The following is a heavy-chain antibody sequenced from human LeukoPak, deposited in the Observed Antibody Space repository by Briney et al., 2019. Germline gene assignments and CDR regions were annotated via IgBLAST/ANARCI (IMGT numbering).Heavy chain of an antibody. CDR1: GFNFSSYA. CDR2: ISYDGSNK. CDR3: ASDFPEILTGYCTLGYYYYGMDV. D-gene: IGHD3-9*01. V-gene: IGHV3-30*04. Sequence: SGGSLRLSCAASGFNFSSYAMHWLRQAPGKGLEWGAVISYDGSNKYYADSVKGRFTSARDNCKTTLYLQMNSLRVEDRAVYYCASDFPEILTGYCTLGYYYYGMDVWGQGTMVTVSS. J-gene: IGHJ6*02.